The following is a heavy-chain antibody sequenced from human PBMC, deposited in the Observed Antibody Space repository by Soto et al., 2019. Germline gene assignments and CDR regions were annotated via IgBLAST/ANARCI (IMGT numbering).Heavy chain of an antibody. CDR1: GYSFTTYW. D-gene: IGHD2-2*01. Sequence: GESLKISCRASGYSFTTYWIGWVRQMPGKGLEWMGRIDPTDSYTYYSPSFQGHVTISTDKSINTAYLQWSSLRASDTAMYYCARQGSSSSDYWRQGTLVTVSS. J-gene: IGHJ4*02. CDR3: ARQGSSSSDY. V-gene: IGHV5-10-1*01. CDR2: IDPTDSYT.